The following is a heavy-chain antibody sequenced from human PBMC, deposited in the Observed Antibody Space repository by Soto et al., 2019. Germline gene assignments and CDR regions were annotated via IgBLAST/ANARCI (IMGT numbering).Heavy chain of an antibody. Sequence: GASVKVSCKASGYTFTGYYMHWVRQAPGQGLEWMGWINPNSGGTNYAQKFQGWVTMTRDTSISTAYMELSRLRSDDTAVYYCARDRFHYDSSGSFDYWGQGTLVTVSS. V-gene: IGHV1-2*04. D-gene: IGHD3-22*01. CDR1: GYTFTGYY. CDR3: ARDRFHYDSSGSFDY. J-gene: IGHJ4*02. CDR2: INPNSGGT.